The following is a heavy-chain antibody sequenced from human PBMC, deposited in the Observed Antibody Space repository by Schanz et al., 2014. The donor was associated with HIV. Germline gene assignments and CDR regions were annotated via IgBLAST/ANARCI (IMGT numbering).Heavy chain of an antibody. Sequence: QVQLVQSGAEVKKPGSSVKVSCKASGGSFSSHAFSWVRQAPGQGLEWMAWISASSGDTQFAQKFQERVTMTTDTYTNTAYMELRSLRSDDTAVYYCARDGSKTIDYWGQGTLVTV. V-gene: IGHV1-18*01. CDR1: GGSFSSHA. CDR3: ARDGSKTIDY. J-gene: IGHJ4*02. CDR2: ISASSGDT. D-gene: IGHD4-4*01.